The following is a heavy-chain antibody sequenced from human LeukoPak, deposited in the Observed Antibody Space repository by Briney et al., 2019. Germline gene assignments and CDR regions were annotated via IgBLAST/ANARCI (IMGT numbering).Heavy chain of an antibody. CDR1: GVSISSDY. Sequence: SETLSLTCSVSGVSISSDYWSWIRQPPGKGLEWIGYMYYRGSSNYNPSLKSRVTISVDTSKNQFSLKLSSVTAADTAVYYCARVYCSSTSCYDYWGQGTLVTVSS. D-gene: IGHD2-2*01. CDR2: MYYRGSS. J-gene: IGHJ4*02. V-gene: IGHV4-59*01. CDR3: ARVYCSSTSCYDY.